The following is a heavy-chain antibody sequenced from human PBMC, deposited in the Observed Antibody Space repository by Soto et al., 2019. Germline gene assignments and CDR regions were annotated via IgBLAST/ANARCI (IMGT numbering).Heavy chain of an antibody. V-gene: IGHV3-23*01. CDR3: AKDHLTSGGTFWFDL. Sequence: LGGSLRLSCAASGFSFSSYPMSWVRQAPGKGLEWVAAISGAGVSTYYADSVRGRFTISRENSKNTLYLQMSSLRAEDTALYYCAKDHLTSGGTFWFDLWGQGTLVTVSS. D-gene: IGHD6-13*01. CDR2: ISGAGVST. J-gene: IGHJ5*02. CDR1: GFSFSSYP.